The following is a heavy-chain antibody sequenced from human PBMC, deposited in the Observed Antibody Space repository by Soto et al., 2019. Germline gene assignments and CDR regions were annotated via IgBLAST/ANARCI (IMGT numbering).Heavy chain of an antibody. J-gene: IGHJ4*02. D-gene: IGHD2-15*01. V-gene: IGHV1-46*01. CDR3: ARVRGGGSEYFFGY. CDR2: INPSGGTT. CDR1: GYTLTRDN. Sequence: ASVKVSCKASGYTLTRDNVQWVREAPGQGLEWMAIINPSGGTTYYVQKFEGRVTLTTDTSTSTVYMELSSLRSDDTAVYYCARVRGGGSEYFFGYWGQGTLVIVSS.